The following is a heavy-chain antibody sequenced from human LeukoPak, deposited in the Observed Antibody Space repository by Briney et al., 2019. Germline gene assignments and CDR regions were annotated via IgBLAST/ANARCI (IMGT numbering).Heavy chain of an antibody. Sequence: GESLKISCKGSGYNFVAHWIVWMRQMPGKGLEWVGSIYPGDAETKYNSSFEGQVTISTDKSITTAYLQWSGLRASDTALYFCARRSSSCSGGTCDFYYYDPWGQGTRVTVSS. D-gene: IGHD1-26*01. CDR2: IYPGDAET. V-gene: IGHV5-51*01. CDR1: GYNFVAHW. CDR3: ARRSSSCSGGTCDFYYYDP. J-gene: IGHJ5*02.